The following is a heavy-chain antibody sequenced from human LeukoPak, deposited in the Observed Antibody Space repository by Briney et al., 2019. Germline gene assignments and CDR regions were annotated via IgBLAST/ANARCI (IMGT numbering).Heavy chain of an antibody. CDR2: INHSGST. CDR1: GGSFSGYY. CDR3: ARGAKRSITMIVAVMPGFQH. Sequence: SETLSPTCAVYGGSFSGYYWSWIRQPPGKGLEWIGEINHSGSTNYNPSLKSRVTISVDTSKNQFSLKLSSVTAADTAVYYCARGAKRSITMIVAVMPGFQHWGQGTLVTVSS. D-gene: IGHD3-22*01. J-gene: IGHJ1*01. V-gene: IGHV4-34*01.